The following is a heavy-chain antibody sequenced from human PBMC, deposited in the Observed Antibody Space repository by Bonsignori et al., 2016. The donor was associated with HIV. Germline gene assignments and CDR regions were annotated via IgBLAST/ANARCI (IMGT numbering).Heavy chain of an antibody. J-gene: IGHJ6*03. Sequence: VRQMPGKGLEWVSYISSSGSNIYYADSVKGRFTISRDNAKNSLYLQMNSLRAEDTAVYYCARDSYTALVFYYYYMDVWGKGATVTVSS. V-gene: IGHV3-48*03. D-gene: IGHD5-18*01. CDR3: ARDSYTALVFYYYYMDV. CDR2: ISSSGSNI.